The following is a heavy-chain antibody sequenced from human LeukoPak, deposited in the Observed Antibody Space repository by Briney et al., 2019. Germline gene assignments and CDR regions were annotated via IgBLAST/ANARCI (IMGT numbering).Heavy chain of an antibody. CDR1: GGSISTYY. D-gene: IGHD3-22*01. V-gene: IGHV4-59*01. CDR2: IYYSGST. CDR3: ARVVRMYYYDSSDPPDYFDY. J-gene: IGHJ4*02. Sequence: SETLSLTCTVSGGSISTYYWSWIRQPPGKGLEWIAYIYYSGSTNYNPSLKSRVRISVDTSKNQFSLKLSSVTAADTAVYYCARVVRMYYYDSSDPPDYFDYWGQGTLVTVSS.